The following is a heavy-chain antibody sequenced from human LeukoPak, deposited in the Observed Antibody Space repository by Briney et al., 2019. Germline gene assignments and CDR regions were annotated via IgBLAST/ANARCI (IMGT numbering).Heavy chain of an antibody. CDR3: ARDRGKH. D-gene: IGHD3-10*01. CDR2: ISYDGSNK. CDR1: GFTFSSYA. J-gene: IGHJ1*01. Sequence: PGRSLRLSCAASGFTFSSYAMHWVRQAPGKGLEWVAVISYDGSNKYYADSVKGRFTISRDNSKNTLYLQMNSLRAEDTAVYYCARDRGKHWGQGTLVTVSS. V-gene: IGHV3-30*01.